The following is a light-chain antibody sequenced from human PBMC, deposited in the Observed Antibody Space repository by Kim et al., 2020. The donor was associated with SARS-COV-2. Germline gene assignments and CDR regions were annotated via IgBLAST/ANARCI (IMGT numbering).Light chain of an antibody. Sequence: ASVGDRVTVTCRASQDIRNDLGWYQQNPGRAPKRLIDGASSLQSGVPSRFSGSGSGTEFTLTISSVQPEDFATYFCLQHSTYPITFGQGTRLEIK. CDR1: QDIRND. CDR3: LQHSTYPIT. J-gene: IGKJ5*01. CDR2: GAS. V-gene: IGKV1-17*01.